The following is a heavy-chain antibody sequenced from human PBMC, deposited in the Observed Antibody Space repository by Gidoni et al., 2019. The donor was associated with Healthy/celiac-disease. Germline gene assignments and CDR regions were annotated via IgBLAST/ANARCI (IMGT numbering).Heavy chain of an antibody. CDR2: ISYDGSNK. J-gene: IGHJ4*02. CDR1: GFTFSSYA. CDR3: ARAGGVVVVAATQPFDY. D-gene: IGHD2-15*01. Sequence: QVQLVESGGGVVQPGRSLRLSCAASGFTFSSYAMHWVRQAPGKGLEWVAVISYDGSNKYYADSVKGRFTTSRDNSKNTLYLQMNSLRAEDTAVYYCARAGGVVVVAATQPFDYWGQGTLVTVSS. V-gene: IGHV3-30-3*01.